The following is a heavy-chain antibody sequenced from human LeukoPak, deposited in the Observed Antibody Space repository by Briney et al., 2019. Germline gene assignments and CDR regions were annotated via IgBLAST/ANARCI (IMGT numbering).Heavy chain of an antibody. CDR3: ARTRREEGYGYYFDY. Sequence: ASVKVSCKASGYTFTSYDINWVRQATGQGLEWMGWISAYNGNTNYAQKLQGRVTMTTDTSTSTAYMELRSLRSDDTAVYYCARTRREEGYGYYFDYWGQGTLVTVSS. V-gene: IGHV1-18*01. CDR2: ISAYNGNT. D-gene: IGHD5-18*01. J-gene: IGHJ4*02. CDR1: GYTFTSYD.